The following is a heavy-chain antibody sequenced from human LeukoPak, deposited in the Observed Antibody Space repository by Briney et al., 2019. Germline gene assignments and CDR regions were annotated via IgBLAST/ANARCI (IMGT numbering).Heavy chain of an antibody. D-gene: IGHD6-13*01. J-gene: IGHJ3*02. V-gene: IGHV3-53*01. CDR1: GFPVRSKY. Sequence: GGALRLSCAASGFPVRSKYMSWGRPGPGKGVGWGSVFYSGGSTYYADSVKGRFTISRDNSKNTLYLQMNSLRAEDTAVYYCARDPRYSSSESDAFDIWGQGTMVTVSS. CDR3: ARDPRYSSSESDAFDI. CDR2: FYSGGST.